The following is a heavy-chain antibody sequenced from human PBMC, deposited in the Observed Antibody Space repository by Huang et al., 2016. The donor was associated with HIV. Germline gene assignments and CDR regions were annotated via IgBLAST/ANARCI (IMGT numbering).Heavy chain of an antibody. D-gene: IGHD4-17*01. J-gene: IGHJ4*02. Sequence: EVQLVESGGDLVQPGGSLRLSWWASGFIFNIYSMNWVRQAPGKGLWWFSFISIGSTTINYADAVKGRFTISRDKAKNSLYLQMNSLRAEDTAVYYCARDGLRWRLMTRSLDYWGQGTLVTVSS. CDR2: ISIGSTTI. CDR3: ARDGLRWRLMTRSLDY. V-gene: IGHV3-48*01. CDR1: GFIFNIYS.